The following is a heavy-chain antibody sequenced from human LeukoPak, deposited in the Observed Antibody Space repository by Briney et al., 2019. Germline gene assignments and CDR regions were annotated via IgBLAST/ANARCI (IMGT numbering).Heavy chain of an antibody. V-gene: IGHV3-48*02. Sequence: GGSLRLSCAASGFTFSTYNMNWVRQAPGKGLEWVSFISSGSRIIYYADSVKGRFTVSRDDAKNSLYLQMNSLRDEDTAVYYCARNPAGIGDYWGQGTLVTVSS. CDR3: ARNPAGIGDY. J-gene: IGHJ4*02. CDR2: ISSGSRII. CDR1: GFTFSTYN. D-gene: IGHD1-26*01.